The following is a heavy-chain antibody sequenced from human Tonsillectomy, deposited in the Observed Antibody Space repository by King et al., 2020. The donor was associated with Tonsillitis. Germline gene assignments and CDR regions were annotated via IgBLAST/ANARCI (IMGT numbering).Heavy chain of an antibody. D-gene: IGHD3-22*01. CDR3: ASRPGYYDSSGYNFNWFDT. J-gene: IGHJ5*02. CDR1: GGSFSGYY. V-gene: IGHV4-34*01. CDR2: NNHSGST. Sequence: VQLQQWGAGLLKPSETLSLTCAVYGGSFSGYYWSWIRQPPGKGLEWIGENNHSGSTNYNPSLKIRVTVSVDTSKNQFSLKLSSVTAADTAVYYCASRPGYYDSSGYNFNWFDTWGQGTLVTVSS.